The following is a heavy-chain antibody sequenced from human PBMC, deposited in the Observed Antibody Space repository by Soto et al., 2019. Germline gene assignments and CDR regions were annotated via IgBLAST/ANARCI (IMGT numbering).Heavy chain of an antibody. CDR2: IYPGDSDT. Sequence: EVQLVQSGAEVKKPGESLKISCKGSGYSFTSYWIGWVRQMPGKGLEWMGIIYPGDSDTRYSPSFQGQVTISADKSISTAYLQWSSLKASDTAMYYCARGLNYGSGSFFAKGPSYGMDVWGQGTTVTVSS. J-gene: IGHJ6*02. V-gene: IGHV5-51*01. CDR1: GYSFTSYW. D-gene: IGHD3-10*01. CDR3: ARGLNYGSGSFFAKGPSYGMDV.